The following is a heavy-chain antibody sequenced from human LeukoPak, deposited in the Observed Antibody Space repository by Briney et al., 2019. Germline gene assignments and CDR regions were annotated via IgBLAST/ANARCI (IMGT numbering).Heavy chain of an antibody. V-gene: IGHV1-18*01. CDR1: GYTFTSYG. CDR3: AREGYQLLLQSSWFDP. J-gene: IGHJ5*02. D-gene: IGHD2-2*01. Sequence: ASVKVSCKASGYTFTSYGISWVRQAPGQGLEWMGWISAYNGNTNYAQKLQGRVTMTTDTSTSTAYMELSSLRSEDTAVYYCAREGYQLLLQSSWFDPWGQGTLVTVSS. CDR2: ISAYNGNT.